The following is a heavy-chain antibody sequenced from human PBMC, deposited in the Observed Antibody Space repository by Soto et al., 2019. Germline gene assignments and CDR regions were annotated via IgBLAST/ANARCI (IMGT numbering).Heavy chain of an antibody. CDR2: ISAYNGNT. CDR1: GYTFTSYG. Sequence: ASVKVSCKASGYTFTSYGISWVRQAPGQGLEWMGWISAYNGNTNYAQKLQGRVTMTTDTSTSSAYMELRSLRSDDTAVYYCATSPTIRQGYSYYYGMDVWGQGTTVTVSS. CDR3: ATSPTIRQGYSYYYGMDV. J-gene: IGHJ6*02. D-gene: IGHD2-2*02. V-gene: IGHV1-18*01.